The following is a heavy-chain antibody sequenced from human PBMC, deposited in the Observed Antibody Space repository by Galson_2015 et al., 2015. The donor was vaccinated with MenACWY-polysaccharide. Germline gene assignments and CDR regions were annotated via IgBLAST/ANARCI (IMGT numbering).Heavy chain of an antibody. CDR1: GFTFSSYA. V-gene: IGHV3-23*01. D-gene: IGHD2-2*01. CDR3: AKESLVVVPEKWFDP. CDR2: ISGNGGAT. Sequence: SLRLSCAASGFTFSSYAMSWVRQAPGKGLEWVSAISGNGGATYYANSVKGRFTISRDNSKNIVYLQLKSLRADDTAVYYCAKESLVVVPEKWFDPWGLEPWSPSPQ. J-gene: IGHJ5*02.